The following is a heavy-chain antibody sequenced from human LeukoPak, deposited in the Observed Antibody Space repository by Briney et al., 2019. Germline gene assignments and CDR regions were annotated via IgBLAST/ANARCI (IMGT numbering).Heavy chain of an antibody. J-gene: IGHJ6*02. CDR1: GGSITSLY. V-gene: IGHV4-59*11. D-gene: IGHD5-24*01. CDR3: VRSATIAVFRYGMDV. Sequence: SETLSLTCSVSGGSITSLYWSWVRQPPGKGLEYVGYVHHTGVTNYNPSLRGRVTVSMDASKNQFYLKLNSVIAADTAVYYCVRSATIAVFRYGMDVWGQGTTVTVSS. CDR2: VHHTGVT.